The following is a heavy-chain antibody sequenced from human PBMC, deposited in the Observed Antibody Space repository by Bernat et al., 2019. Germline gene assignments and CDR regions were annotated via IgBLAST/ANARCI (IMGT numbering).Heavy chain of an antibody. V-gene: IGHV3-23*01. CDR3: TKFLLSGMIWGAFDI. D-gene: IGHD7-27*01. CDR1: GFTFSSYA. Sequence: EVQLLESGGGLVQPGGSLRLSCAASGFTFSSYAMSWVRQAPVKGLEWVSAISGSGGRTYYADSVKGRFTISRDNAKNTLYLQRNSLRAEDTAVYYWTKFLLSGMIWGAFDIWGQGTMVTVPS. J-gene: IGHJ3*02. CDR2: ISGSGGRT.